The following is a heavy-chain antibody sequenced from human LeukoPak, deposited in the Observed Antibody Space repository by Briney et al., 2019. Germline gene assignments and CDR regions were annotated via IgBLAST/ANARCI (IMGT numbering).Heavy chain of an antibody. D-gene: IGHD6-13*01. CDR2: IKSKTDGGTT. J-gene: IGHJ4*02. CDR3: TTGDSWSAVFDY. Sequence: AGGSLRLSCAASGFTFSNAWMSWVRQAPGKGLEWVGRIKSKTDGGTTDYAAPVKGRFTISRDDSKNTLYLQMNSLKTEDTAVYYCTTGDSWSAVFDYWGQGTLVTVSS. V-gene: IGHV3-15*01. CDR1: GFTFSNAW.